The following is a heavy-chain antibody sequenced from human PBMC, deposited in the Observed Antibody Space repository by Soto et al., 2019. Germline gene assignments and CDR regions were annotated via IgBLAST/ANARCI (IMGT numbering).Heavy chain of an antibody. Sequence: SVKVSCKASGGTFSSYAISWVRQAPGQGLEWMGGIIPIFGTANYAQKFQGRVTITADESTSTAYMELSSLRSEDTAVYYCAKVSSTSLVSSGWYYFDYWGQGTLVTVS. CDR3: AKVSSTSLVSSGWYYFDY. V-gene: IGHV1-69*13. CDR2: IIPIFGTA. D-gene: IGHD6-19*01. CDR1: GGTFSSYA. J-gene: IGHJ4*02.